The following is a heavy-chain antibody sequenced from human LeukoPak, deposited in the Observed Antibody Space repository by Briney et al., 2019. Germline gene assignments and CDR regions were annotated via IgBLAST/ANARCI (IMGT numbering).Heavy chain of an antibody. J-gene: IGHJ4*02. D-gene: IGHD3-22*01. CDR3: AREPTNYYDNFRGRGYFDY. CDR1: GFTFSSFG. CDR2: ISYDGTNK. Sequence: GGSLRLSCAASGFTFSSFGMHWVRQAPGKGLEWVAVISYDGTNKNYADSVKGRFTISRDNSKNTLRLQMNSLRAEDAAVYYCAREPTNYYDNFRGRGYFDYWGQGTLVTVSS. V-gene: IGHV3-30*19.